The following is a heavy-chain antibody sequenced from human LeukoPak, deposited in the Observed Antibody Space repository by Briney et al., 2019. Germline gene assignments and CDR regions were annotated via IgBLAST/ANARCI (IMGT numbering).Heavy chain of an antibody. CDR1: GFTFSSYA. CDR3: AKQQWLVNYYYYMDV. D-gene: IGHD6-19*01. CDR2: ISGSGGST. J-gene: IGHJ6*03. V-gene: IGHV3-23*01. Sequence: TGGSLRLSCAASGFTFSSYAMSWVRQAPGKGLEWVSAISGSGGSTYYADSVKGRFTISRDNSKNTLYRQMNSLRAEDTAVYYCAKQQWLVNYYYYMDVWGKGTTVTVSS.